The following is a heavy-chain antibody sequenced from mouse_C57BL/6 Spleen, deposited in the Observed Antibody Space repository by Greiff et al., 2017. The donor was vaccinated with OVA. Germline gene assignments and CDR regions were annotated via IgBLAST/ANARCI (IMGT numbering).Heavy chain of an antibody. D-gene: IGHD1-1*01. CDR1: GYTFTGYW. J-gene: IGHJ2*01. CDR3: ARPDGVDY. V-gene: IGHV1-9*01. CDR2: ILPGSGCT. Sequence: QVQLQQSGAELMKPGASVKLSCKATGYTFTGYWIEWVKQRPGHGLEWIGEILPGSGCTNYYEKFKGKATFTADTSSNTAYMQLSSRTTEDCAIDYCARPDGVDYWGQGTTLTVSS.